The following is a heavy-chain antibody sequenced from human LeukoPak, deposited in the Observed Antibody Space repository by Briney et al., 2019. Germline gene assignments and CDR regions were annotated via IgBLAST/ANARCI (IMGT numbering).Heavy chain of an antibody. J-gene: IGHJ6*03. Sequence: GASVKVSCKASGCTFSSYAISWVRQAPGQGLEWMGGIIPIFGTANYAQKFQGRVTITADESTSTAYMELSSLRSEDTAVYYCARGHGDFYYYMDVWAKGPRSPSP. D-gene: IGHD4-17*01. CDR3: ARGHGDFYYYMDV. CDR1: GCTFSSYA. V-gene: IGHV1-69*13. CDR2: IIPIFGTA.